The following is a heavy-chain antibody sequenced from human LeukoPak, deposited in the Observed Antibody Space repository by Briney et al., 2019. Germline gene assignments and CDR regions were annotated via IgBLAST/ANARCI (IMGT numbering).Heavy chain of an antibody. CDR1: GYTFTDYY. D-gene: IGHD6-19*01. Sequence: ASVKVSCKAFGYTFTDYYIYWVRQAPGQGLEWMGWINAKSGGAISAQKFQGRVTMTRDTSISTTRMELSSLTSDDTAVYFCARDRERDVAGFELDYWGQGTLVTVSS. V-gene: IGHV1-2*02. CDR2: INAKSGGA. CDR3: ARDRERDVAGFELDY. J-gene: IGHJ4*02.